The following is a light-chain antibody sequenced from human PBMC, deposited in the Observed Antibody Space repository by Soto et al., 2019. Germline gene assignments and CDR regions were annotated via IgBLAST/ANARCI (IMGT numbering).Light chain of an antibody. CDR2: DVA. V-gene: IGLV2-11*01. Sequence: QSVLTQPRSVSGSPGQTVTISCTGSSXDVGSSNYMSWYQQHPGEAPKLVIYDVAQRPSGVPDRLSGSRSGKTASLTISGLQPDDEADYYCCSYAGSDTLIFGSGTKVTVL. J-gene: IGLJ1*01. CDR1: SXDVGSSNY. CDR3: CSYAGSDTLI.